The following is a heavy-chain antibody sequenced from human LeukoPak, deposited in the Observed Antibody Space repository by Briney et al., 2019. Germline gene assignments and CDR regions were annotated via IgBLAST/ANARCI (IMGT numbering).Heavy chain of an antibody. CDR1: GGSFSGYY. Sequence: SETLSLTCAVYGGSFSGYYWSWIRQPPGKGLEWIGEIIHSGSTNYNPSLKSRATISVDTSKNQFSLKLSSVTAADTAVYYCARGRGSSWSPYNWFDPWGQGTLVTVSS. CDR2: IIHSGST. CDR3: ARGRGSSWSPYNWFDP. V-gene: IGHV4-34*01. J-gene: IGHJ5*02. D-gene: IGHD6-13*01.